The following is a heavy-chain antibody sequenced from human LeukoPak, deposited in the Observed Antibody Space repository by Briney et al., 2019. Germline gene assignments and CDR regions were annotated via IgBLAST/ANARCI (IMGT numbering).Heavy chain of an antibody. Sequence: AASVKVSCKTSGYTFTRYGIIWVRQAPGQGLEWMGWISAYNGNRNYAQKLQGRVTMTTDTSTSTAYMELRSLRSDDTAVYYCARGGPGWDSSSWYNYWGQGTLVTVSS. CDR2: ISAYNGNR. J-gene: IGHJ4*02. V-gene: IGHV1-18*01. CDR1: GYTFTRYG. D-gene: IGHD6-13*01. CDR3: ARGGPGWDSSSWYNY.